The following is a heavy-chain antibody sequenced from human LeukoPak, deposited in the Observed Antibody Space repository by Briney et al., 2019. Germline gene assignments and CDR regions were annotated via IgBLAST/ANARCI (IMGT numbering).Heavy chain of an antibody. CDR1: GFTFSRYD. V-gene: IGHV3-13*01. Sequence: GGSLRLSCAASGFTFSRYDMHWVRQATGKGLEWVSAIGTAGDTYYPAAVKGRCTVSRENAKNSLYLQTNSLRVGDTAVYYCASGQLPAAGNWYFDLWGRGTTVTVSS. CDR2: IGTAGDT. D-gene: IGHD6-13*01. J-gene: IGHJ2*01. CDR3: ASGQLPAAGNWYFDL.